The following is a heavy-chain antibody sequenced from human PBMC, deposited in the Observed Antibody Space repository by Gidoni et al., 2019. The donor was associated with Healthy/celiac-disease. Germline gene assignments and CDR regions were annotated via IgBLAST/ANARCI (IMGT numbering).Heavy chain of an antibody. CDR1: GFTFRSYA. CDR2: ISGSGGST. D-gene: IGHD1-26*01. V-gene: IGHV3-23*01. Sequence: QLQSGGGVVQHGGYLRVSCAASGFTFRSYAMSWGRQAPGKGLEWVSAISGSGGSTYYADSVKGRFTSARDNPKNTLYLQMNSLRAEDTAVYYCSKDSKGSGSLFDYWGQGTLVTVSS. CDR3: SKDSKGSGSLFDY. J-gene: IGHJ4*02.